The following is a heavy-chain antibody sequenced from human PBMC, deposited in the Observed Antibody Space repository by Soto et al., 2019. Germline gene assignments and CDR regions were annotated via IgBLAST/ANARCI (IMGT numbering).Heavy chain of an antibody. V-gene: IGHV4-39*01. CDR3: ARQHPPLADYYDSSGEMSWFDP. J-gene: IGHJ5*02. Sequence: PSETLSLTCTVSGGSISSSSYYWGWIRQPPGKGLEWIGSIYYSGSTYYNPSLKSRVTISVDTSKNQFSLKLSSVTAADTAVYYCARQHPPLADYYDSSGEMSWFDPWGQGTLVTVSS. CDR1: GGSISSSSYY. CDR2: IYYSGST. D-gene: IGHD3-22*01.